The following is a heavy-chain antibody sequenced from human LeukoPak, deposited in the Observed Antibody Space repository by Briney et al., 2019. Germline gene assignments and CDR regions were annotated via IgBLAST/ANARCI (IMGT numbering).Heavy chain of an antibody. J-gene: IGHJ3*02. V-gene: IGHV4-61*09. CDR2: IYTSGST. Sequence: PSETLSLTCTVSGGSISSGSYYWSWIRQPAGKGLEWIGHIYTSGSTNYNPSLKSRVTISVDTSKNQFSLKLSSVTAADTAVYYCARGGGYPIGGAFDIWGQGTMVTVSS. D-gene: IGHD5-24*01. CDR3: ARGGGYPIGGAFDI. CDR1: GGSISSGSYY.